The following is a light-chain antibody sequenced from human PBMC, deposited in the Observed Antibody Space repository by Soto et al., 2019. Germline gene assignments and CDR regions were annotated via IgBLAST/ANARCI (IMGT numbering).Light chain of an antibody. CDR3: QQRSNWPLT. CDR2: DAS. CDR1: QSVSSY. J-gene: IGKJ4*01. V-gene: IGKV3-11*01. Sequence: EIVLTQSPATLSLSPGERATLSCRARQSVSSYLAWYQQKPGQAPRLLIYDASNRATGIPARFSGSGSGTDFTLSISSLEPEDFAVYYCQQRSNWPLTSGGGTKVDIK.